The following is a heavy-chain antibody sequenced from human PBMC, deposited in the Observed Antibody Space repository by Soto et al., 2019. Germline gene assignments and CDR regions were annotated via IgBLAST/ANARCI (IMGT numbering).Heavy chain of an antibody. D-gene: IGHD2-15*01. Sequence: QVQLVQSGAEVKKPGSSVKVSCQASGGTLSSYTFSWVRQAPGQGLEWMGRVIPNLGVTNYAKKFQGRFTIVVDTSTSTAYMELNSLRYEDTAVYYCARDKGYCSATSCPDFDYWGQGTLVTVSS. J-gene: IGHJ4*02. CDR2: VIPNLGVT. V-gene: IGHV1-69*08. CDR1: GGTLSSYT. CDR3: ARDKGYCSATSCPDFDY.